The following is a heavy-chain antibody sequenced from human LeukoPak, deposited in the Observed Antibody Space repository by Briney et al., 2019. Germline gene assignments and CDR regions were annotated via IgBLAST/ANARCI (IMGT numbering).Heavy chain of an antibody. J-gene: IGHJ4*02. CDR2: ISGRSDSI. V-gene: IGHV3-21*04. Sequence: GGSLRLSCVASGFTFSSYSMNWVRQAPGKGLEWVSSISGRSDSIYYADSGKGRFTISRDNAKNSVYLQVNSLRAEDTAVYYCVLGHYGGLFDNWGQGTLVTVSS. CDR1: GFTFSSYS. CDR3: VLGHYGGLFDN. D-gene: IGHD4-23*01.